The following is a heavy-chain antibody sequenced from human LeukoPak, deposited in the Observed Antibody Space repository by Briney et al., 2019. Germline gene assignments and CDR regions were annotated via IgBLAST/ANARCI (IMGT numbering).Heavy chain of an antibody. CDR3: ARLGVATPFDY. D-gene: IGHD5-12*01. J-gene: IGHJ4*02. CDR2: IYYSGST. CDR1: GGTISSSSYY. Sequence: SETLSLTCTVSGGTISSSSYYWGWIRQHPGKGLEWIGSIYYSGSTYFNPSLKSRVTISGDTSKNQFSLKLSSVTAADTAVYYCARLGVATPFDYWGQGTLVTVSS. V-gene: IGHV4-39*01.